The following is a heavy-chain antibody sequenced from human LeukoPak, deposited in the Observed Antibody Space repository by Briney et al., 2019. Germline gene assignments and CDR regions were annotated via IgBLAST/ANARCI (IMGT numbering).Heavy chain of an antibody. CDR3: ARDPVPRWLQRYYFDY. CDR1: GYTFTSYA. J-gene: IGHJ4*02. V-gene: IGHV7-4-1*02. D-gene: IGHD5-24*01. CDR2: INTNTGNP. Sequence: ASVKVSCKASGYTFTSYAMNWVRQAPGQGLEWMGWINTNTGNPTYAQGFTGRFVFSLDTSVSTAYLQISSLKAEDTAVYYCARDPVPRWLQRYYFDYWGQGTLVTVSP.